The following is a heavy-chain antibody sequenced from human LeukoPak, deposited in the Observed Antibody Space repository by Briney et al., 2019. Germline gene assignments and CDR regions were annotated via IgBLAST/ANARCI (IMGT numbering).Heavy chain of an antibody. D-gene: IGHD5-24*01. CDR3: ARGRDGYNPTPSDC. Sequence: ASVKVSCKATGYTFTGYYMHWVRQAPGQGLKWMGWINPNSGGTNFAQEFQGRVTMTRDTSISTAFMDLSSLRSDDTAVYYCARGRDGYNPTPSDCWGQGTLVTVSS. V-gene: IGHV1-2*02. J-gene: IGHJ4*02. CDR2: INPNSGGT. CDR1: GYTFTGYY.